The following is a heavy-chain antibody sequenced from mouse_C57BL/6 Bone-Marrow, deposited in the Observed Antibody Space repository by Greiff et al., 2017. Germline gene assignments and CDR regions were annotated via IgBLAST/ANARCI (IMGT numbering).Heavy chain of an antibody. CDR1: GYTFTDYN. D-gene: IGHD1-1*01. J-gene: IGHJ2*01. CDR2: INPNNGGT. CDR3: ACPQYGSRLDY. V-gene: IGHV1-22*01. Sequence: EVQLQESGPELVKPGASVKMSCKASGYTFTDYNMHWVKQSPGQSLEWIGYINPNNGGTSYNQKFKGKATLTVNKSSSTAYMELRSLTSEDSAVYDCACPQYGSRLDYWGQGTTLTVSS.